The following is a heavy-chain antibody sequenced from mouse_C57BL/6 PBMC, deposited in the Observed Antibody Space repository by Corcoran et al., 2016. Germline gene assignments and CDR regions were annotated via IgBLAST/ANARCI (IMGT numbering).Heavy chain of an antibody. J-gene: IGHJ4*01. V-gene: IGHV1-76*01. D-gene: IGHD1-1*01. CDR3: ASPVYGRSYENAMDY. Sequence: QVQLKQSGAELVRPGASVKLSCKASGYTFTDYYINWVKQRPGQGLEWIARIYPGSGNTYYNEKFKGEATLTAEKSSSTAYMQLSSLTSEDSAVYVCASPVYGRSYENAMDYWGQGTAVTVSS. CDR1: GYTFTDYY. CDR2: IYPGSGNT.